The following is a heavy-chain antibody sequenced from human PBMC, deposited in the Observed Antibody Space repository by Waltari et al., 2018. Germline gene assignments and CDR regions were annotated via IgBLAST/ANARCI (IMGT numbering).Heavy chain of an antibody. V-gene: IGHV3-30*18. Sequence: QVQLVESGGGVVQPGRSLRLSWPASGFTFSSYGLPWVRQAPGKGLEWVEVIWYDGSNKDYADSVKGRFTISRDNSKNTLYLQMNSLRAEDTAMYYCAKVPFREYYFDYWGQGTLVTVSS. CDR1: GFTFSSYG. CDR2: IWYDGSNK. D-gene: IGHD3-10*01. CDR3: AKVPFREYYFDY. J-gene: IGHJ4*02.